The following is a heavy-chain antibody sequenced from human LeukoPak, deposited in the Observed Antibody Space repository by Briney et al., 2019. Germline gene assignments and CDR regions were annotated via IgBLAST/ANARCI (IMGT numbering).Heavy chain of an antibody. CDR2: INSDGSST. CDR1: GFTFSSYG. J-gene: IGHJ4*02. CDR3: ARRSGIAVAGAFDY. Sequence: QPGGTLRLSCAASGFTFSSYGMSWVRQAPGKGLVWVSRINSDGSSTSYADSVKGRFTISRDNAKNTLYLQMNSLRAEDTAVYYCARRSGIAVAGAFDYWGQGTLVTVSS. D-gene: IGHD6-19*01. V-gene: IGHV3-74*01.